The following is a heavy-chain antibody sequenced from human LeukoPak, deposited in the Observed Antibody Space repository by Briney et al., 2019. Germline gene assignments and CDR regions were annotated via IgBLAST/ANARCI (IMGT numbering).Heavy chain of an antibody. CDR3: AKSGGPIVDTGFDY. CDR1: GFTFSSYA. CDR2: ISGSGGST. V-gene: IGHV3-23*01. D-gene: IGHD5-12*01. J-gene: IGHJ4*02. Sequence: GGSLRLSCAASGFTFSSYAMSLVRQAPGKGLEWVSAISGSGGSTYYADSVKGRFTISRDNSKNTLYLQMNSLRAEDTAVYYCAKSGGPIVDTGFDYWGQGTLVTVSS.